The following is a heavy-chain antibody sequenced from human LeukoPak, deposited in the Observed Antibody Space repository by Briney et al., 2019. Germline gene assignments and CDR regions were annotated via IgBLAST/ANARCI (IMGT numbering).Heavy chain of an antibody. CDR3: ARGLTDEHQLILHWFDP. V-gene: IGHV1-2*02. Sequence: ASVTVSFKASGYTFTYYYIHWVRQAPGQGLEWMGWINPNSGDTNYAQKFQGRVTMTRDTSITTAYMELSRLISGDTAVYYCARGLTDEHQLILHWFDPWGQGTLVTVSS. J-gene: IGHJ5*02. D-gene: IGHD2-2*01. CDR2: INPNSGDT. CDR1: GYTFTYYY.